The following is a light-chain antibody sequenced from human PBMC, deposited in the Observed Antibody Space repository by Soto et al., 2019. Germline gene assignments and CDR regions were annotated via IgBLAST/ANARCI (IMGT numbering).Light chain of an antibody. V-gene: IGKV3-11*01. CDR3: QQRSNWPPLN. J-gene: IGKJ4*01. CDR1: QSVSSY. CDR2: DAS. Sequence: EFVLTQSPGTLSLSPGERATLSCRASQSVSSYLAWYQQKPGQAPRLLIYDASNRATGIPARFSGSGSGTDFTLTISSLEPEDFAVYYCQQRSNWPPLNFGGGTKVDIK.